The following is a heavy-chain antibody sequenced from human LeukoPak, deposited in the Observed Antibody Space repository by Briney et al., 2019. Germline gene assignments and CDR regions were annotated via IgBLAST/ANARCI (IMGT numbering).Heavy chain of an antibody. CDR3: ARGLYYYDSSGYYGDTFDI. V-gene: IGHV3-13*04. CDR2: IGTTGDT. D-gene: IGHD3-22*01. J-gene: IGHJ3*02. Sequence: GGSLRLSCAASGFTFSSYDMHWVRQPTGKGLEWVSGIGTTGDTYYPGSVKGRFTVSRENAKNALYLQMNSLRAGDTAVYYCARGLYYYDSSGYYGDTFDIWGQGTMVIVSS. CDR1: GFTFSSYD.